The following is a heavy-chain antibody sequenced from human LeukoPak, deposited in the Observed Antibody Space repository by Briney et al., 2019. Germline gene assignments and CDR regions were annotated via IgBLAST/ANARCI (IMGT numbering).Heavy chain of an antibody. Sequence: GGSLRLSCAASGFTFSSHAMHWVRQAPGKGLEYVSAISSNGGSTYYANSVKGRFTISRDNSKNTLYLQMGSLRAEDMAVYYCARGPWFGEPRGYSDYRGEGTLVTVSS. CDR1: GFTFSSHA. CDR2: ISSNGGST. D-gene: IGHD3-10*01. J-gene: IGHJ4*02. CDR3: ARGPWFGEPRGYSDY. V-gene: IGHV3-64*01.